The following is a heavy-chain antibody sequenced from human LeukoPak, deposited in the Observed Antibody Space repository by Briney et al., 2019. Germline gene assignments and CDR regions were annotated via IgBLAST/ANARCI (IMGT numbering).Heavy chain of an antibody. J-gene: IGHJ3*02. D-gene: IGHD3-10*01. V-gene: IGHV3-33*01. CDR1: RFTSSSYA. CDR2: IWYDVSNK. CDR3: ARSGSGSYAFDI. Sequence: RRSLRLSCAPSRFTSSSYAMHWVRQAPGEGLGWVAVIWYDVSNKYYADSVKGRFTISRDNSKNTLYLQMNSLRAEDTAVYYCARSGSGSYAFDIWGQGTMVTISS.